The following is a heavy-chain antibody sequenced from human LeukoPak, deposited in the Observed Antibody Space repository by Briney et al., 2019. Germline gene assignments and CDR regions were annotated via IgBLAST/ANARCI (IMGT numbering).Heavy chain of an antibody. J-gene: IGHJ6*03. CDR2: FITYNGNT. CDR1: GFTFSSYA. D-gene: IGHD2-2*02. Sequence: ASVKVSCKCSGFTFSSYAVTWVRQAPGQGLEWMGWFITYNGNTNYAQQFQGRVTMTIDMSTSTAYMGLRSLRSDGTAVYYCARGRCSSTSCYTRPNSYYYMDVWGKGTTVTVSS. V-gene: IGHV1-18*01. CDR3: ARGRCSSTSCYTRPNSYYYMDV.